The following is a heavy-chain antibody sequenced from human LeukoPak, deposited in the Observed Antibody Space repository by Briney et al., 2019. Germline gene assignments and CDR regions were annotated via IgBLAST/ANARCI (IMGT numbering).Heavy chain of an antibody. V-gene: IGHV3-49*03. CDR1: GFTFSSYW. J-gene: IGHJ3*01. CDR3: TRDPSGGMEDAFDF. D-gene: IGHD2-15*01. Sequence: GGSLRLSCAASGFTFSSYWMSWFRQAPGKGLEWVGFIRTKAYGGTTEHAASVKGRFTISRDDSKSIAYLQMSSLKTEDTAVYYCTRDPSGGMEDAFDFWGQGTMVTVSS. CDR2: IRTKAYGGTT.